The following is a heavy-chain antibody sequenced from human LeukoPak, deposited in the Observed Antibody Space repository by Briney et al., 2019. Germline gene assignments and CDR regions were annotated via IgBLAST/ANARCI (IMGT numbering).Heavy chain of an antibody. V-gene: IGHV4-59*01. CDR1: GGSISAYY. Sequence: SETLSLTCNVSGGSISAYYWNWVRRSPGKGLEWIGNVYYSGTTDYNPSFKSRVLISVDTPKKQFTLKLSSVTAADTAVYFCARVSRVQMWPNPDYYFYMDVWGKGTTVTVSS. CDR2: VYYSGTT. CDR3: ARVSRVQMWPNPDYYFYMDV. D-gene: IGHD2-2*01. J-gene: IGHJ6*03.